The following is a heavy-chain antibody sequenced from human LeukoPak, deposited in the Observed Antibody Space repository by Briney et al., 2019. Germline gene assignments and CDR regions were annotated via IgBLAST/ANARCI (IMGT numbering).Heavy chain of an antibody. J-gene: IGHJ4*02. CDR3: ARVGFSSSWFSPPPDY. D-gene: IGHD6-13*01. CDR2: INHSGST. Sequence: SETLSLTCAVYGGSFSGYYWSWIRQPPGKGLEWIGEINHSGSTNYNPSLKSRVTISVDTSKNQFSLKLSSVTAADTAVYYCARVGFSSSWFSPPPDYWGQGTLVTVSS. CDR1: GGSFSGYY. V-gene: IGHV4-34*01.